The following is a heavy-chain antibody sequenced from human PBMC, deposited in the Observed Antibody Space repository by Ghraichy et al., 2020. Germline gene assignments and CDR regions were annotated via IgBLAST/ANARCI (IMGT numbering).Heavy chain of an antibody. V-gene: IGHV3-48*02. CDR3: ARSYLQFLELIDY. CDR2: ISGSSDKI. J-gene: IGHJ4*02. CDR1: GFSFRSYS. D-gene: IGHD3-3*01. Sequence: GGSLRLSCAASGFSFRSYSMNWVRQAPGKGLEWVSYISGSSDKIYYADSVKGRFTSSRDNAMNSLFLQMNSLRDEDTAVYYCARSYLQFLELIDYWGRGTLVTVSS.